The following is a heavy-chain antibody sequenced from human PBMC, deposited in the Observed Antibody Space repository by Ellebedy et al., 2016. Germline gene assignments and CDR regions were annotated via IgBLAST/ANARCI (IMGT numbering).Heavy chain of an antibody. CDR1: GGSFSGYY. CDR3: AREGPAGKWELLLWGAFDI. J-gene: IGHJ3*02. CDR2: INHSGST. Sequence: SETLSLTCAVYGGSFSGYYWSWIRQPPGKGLEWIGEINHSGSTNYNPSLKSRVTISVDTSKNQFSLKLSSVTAADTAVYYCAREGPAGKWELLLWGAFDIWGQGTMVTVSS. D-gene: IGHD1-26*01. V-gene: IGHV4-34*01.